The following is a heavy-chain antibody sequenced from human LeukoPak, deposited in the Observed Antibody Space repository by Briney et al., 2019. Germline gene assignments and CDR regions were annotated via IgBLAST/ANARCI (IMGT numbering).Heavy chain of an antibody. CDR2: IKQDGSDK. Sequence: PGGSLRLSCEASGFIFSKYWMAWVRQAPGKGLEWVANIKQDGSDKYCEDSVKGRFNISRDNAKNSVFLQMNSLRAEDTAVYYCARVLFGDPWFTLWGQGTLVTVSS. J-gene: IGHJ4*02. V-gene: IGHV3-7*01. CDR1: GFIFSKYW. CDR3: ARVLFGDPWFTL. D-gene: IGHD3-10*01.